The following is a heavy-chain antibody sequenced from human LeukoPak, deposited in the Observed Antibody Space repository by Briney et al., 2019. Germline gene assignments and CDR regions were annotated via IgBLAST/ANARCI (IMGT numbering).Heavy chain of an antibody. CDR2: IYPGDSDT. CDR1: GYSFTSYW. V-gene: IGHV5-51*01. CDR3: ARRRTVAAAGTDFQH. Sequence: GESLKISCKGSGYSFTSYWIGWVRQMPGKGLEWMGIIYPGDSDTRYSPSFQGQVTISADKSISTAYLQWSSLKASDTAMYYCARRRTVAAAGTDFQHWGQGTLVTVSS. J-gene: IGHJ1*01. D-gene: IGHD6-13*01.